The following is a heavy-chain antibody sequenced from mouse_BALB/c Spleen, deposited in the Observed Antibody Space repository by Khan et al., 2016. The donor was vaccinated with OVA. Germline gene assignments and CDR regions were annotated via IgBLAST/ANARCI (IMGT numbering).Heavy chain of an antibody. CDR3: ARKNYYGYAMDY. Sequence: EVQLQESGPGLVKPSQSLSLTCTVTGYSITSGYAWNWIRQFPGNKLEWMGYISYSGITSYNPSLTSRISITRDTSKNQFFLQLNSVTTEDTATYYGARKNYYGYAMDYWGQGTSVTVSS. J-gene: IGHJ4*01. CDR1: GYSITSGYA. CDR2: ISYSGIT. D-gene: IGHD1-1*01. V-gene: IGHV3-2*02.